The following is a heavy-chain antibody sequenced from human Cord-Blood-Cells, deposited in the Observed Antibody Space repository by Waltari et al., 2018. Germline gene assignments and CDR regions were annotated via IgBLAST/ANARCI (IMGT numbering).Heavy chain of an antibody. CDR1: GFTFSSYR. D-gene: IGHD2-2*01. V-gene: IGHV3-74*01. J-gene: IGHJ4*02. CDR3: ARVGGRSSTSCYPDY. CDR2: INSDGSST. Sequence: EVQLVESGGGLVQPGGSLRPSCAASGFTFSSYRMHWVRQAPGKGLVWVSRINSDGSSTSYADSVKGRFTISRDNAKNTLYLQMNSLRAEDTAVYYCARVGGRSSTSCYPDYWGQGTLVTVSS.